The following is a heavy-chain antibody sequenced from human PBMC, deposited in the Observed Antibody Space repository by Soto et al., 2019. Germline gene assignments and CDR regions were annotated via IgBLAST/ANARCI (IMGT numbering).Heavy chain of an antibody. J-gene: IGHJ6*02. D-gene: IGHD3-22*01. CDR1: SGSVSSDTSY. V-gene: IGHV4-61*01. Sequence: PAETLSLTCSVSSGSVSSDTSYWSWIRQPPGKGPEWIGYIYYSGRTNYNPSLKSRLAISIDTSKNQFSLKLTSVTAADTAVYYCERALGTDDNSRDYHYYFAMDVWSQGTAVTVSS. CDR3: ERALGTDDNSRDYHYYFAMDV. CDR2: IYYSGRT.